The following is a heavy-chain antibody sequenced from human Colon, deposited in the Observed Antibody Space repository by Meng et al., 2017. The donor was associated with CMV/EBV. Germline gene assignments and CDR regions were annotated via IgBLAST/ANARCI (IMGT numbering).Heavy chain of an antibody. CDR3: ARASNSSFDP. V-gene: IGHV3-7*01. D-gene: IGHD4-11*01. CDR2: INQDGSVK. CDR1: GFSFDSYW. Sequence: GESLKISCAASGFSFDSYWMKWVRQAPGKGLEWVANINQDGSVKYYVDSVKGRFTISRDSADNSLYLQMNSLMAEDTAVYYCARASNSSFDPWGQGTLVTVSS. J-gene: IGHJ5*02.